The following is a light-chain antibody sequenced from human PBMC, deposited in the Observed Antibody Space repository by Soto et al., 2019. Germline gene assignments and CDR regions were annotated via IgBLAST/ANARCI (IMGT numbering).Light chain of an antibody. V-gene: IGKV3-15*01. CDR2: GAS. Sequence: EIVMTQSPATLSVSPGEGVTLSCRASQSVNSSLAWYQQKPGQSPRLLIYGASTRATGIPARFSGSGSGTDFTLTISGLQSEDFAIYYCQHYANWPRTFGLGTKVEIK. J-gene: IGKJ1*01. CDR1: QSVNSS. CDR3: QHYANWPRT.